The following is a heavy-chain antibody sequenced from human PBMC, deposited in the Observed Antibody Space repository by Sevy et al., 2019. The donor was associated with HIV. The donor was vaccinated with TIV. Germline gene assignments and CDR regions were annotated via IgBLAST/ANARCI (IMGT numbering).Heavy chain of an antibody. V-gene: IGHV3-53*03. CDR1: EFTVSSKY. D-gene: IGHD2-15*01. J-gene: IGHJ6*02. CDR2: IYSGGNT. Sequence: GGSLRLSCAASEFTVSSKYMSWVRQAPGKGLEWVSVIYSGGNTYYADSVKGRFTISRDISKNTLYLQMNSLRAEDTAIYYCATTSTPLYYYALDVWGQGTMVTVSS. CDR3: ATTSTPLYYYALDV.